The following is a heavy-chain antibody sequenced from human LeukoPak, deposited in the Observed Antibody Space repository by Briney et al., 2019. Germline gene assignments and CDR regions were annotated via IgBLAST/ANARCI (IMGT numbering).Heavy chain of an antibody. V-gene: IGHV4-59*01. D-gene: IGHD3-22*01. Sequence: SETLSLTCTVTGGSTISFWWSWIRQPPGKGLEWIGYRHYSGSTAESTAYNPSLKSRVTISVDTSMNQFSLKLSSVTAADTAVYYCASGGYYYDSSGYPVGNWFDPWGQGTLVTVSS. CDR3: ASGGYYYDSSGYPVGNWFDP. J-gene: IGHJ5*02. CDR1: GGSTISFW. CDR2: RHYSGST.